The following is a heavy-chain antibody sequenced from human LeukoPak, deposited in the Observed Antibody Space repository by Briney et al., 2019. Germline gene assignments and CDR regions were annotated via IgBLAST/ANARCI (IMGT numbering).Heavy chain of an antibody. Sequence: SVKVSCKASGGTFSSYAISWVRQAPGQGLEWMGGIIPIFGTANYAQKFQGRVTITADESTSTAYMELSSLRSEDTAVYYCASYYDSSGYSFDYWGQGTLVTVSS. CDR3: ASYYDSSGYSFDY. V-gene: IGHV1-69*01. D-gene: IGHD3-22*01. J-gene: IGHJ4*02. CDR2: IIPIFGTA. CDR1: GGTFSSYA.